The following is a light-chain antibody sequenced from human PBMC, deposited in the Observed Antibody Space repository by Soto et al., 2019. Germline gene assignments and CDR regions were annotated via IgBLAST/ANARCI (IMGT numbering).Light chain of an antibody. CDR2: AAS. J-gene: IGKJ1*01. CDR1: QSISSY. Sequence: DIQMTQSPSSLSASVGDRVTITCRASQSISSYLNWYQQKPGKAPKLLIYAASSLQSGVPSRFSGSGSGTEFTLTISSLQPEDCATYYCQQSYSTPPWTIGKGTKLDIK. CDR3: QQSYSTPPWT. V-gene: IGKV1-39*01.